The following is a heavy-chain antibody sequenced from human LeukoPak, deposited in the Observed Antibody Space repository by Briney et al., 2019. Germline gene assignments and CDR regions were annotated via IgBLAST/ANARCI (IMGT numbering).Heavy chain of an antibody. Sequence: PSETLSLTCAVYGGSFSGYYWSWIRQPPGKGLEWIGEINHSGSTNYNPSLKSRVTISVDTSKNQFSLKLSSVTAADTAVYYCATGAMVGPLGDYWGQGTLVTVSS. J-gene: IGHJ4*02. CDR1: GGSFSGYY. CDR2: INHSGST. D-gene: IGHD3-16*01. V-gene: IGHV4-34*01. CDR3: ATGAMVGPLGDY.